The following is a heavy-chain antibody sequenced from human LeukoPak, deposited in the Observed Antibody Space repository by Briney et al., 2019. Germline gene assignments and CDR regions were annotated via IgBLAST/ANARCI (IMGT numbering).Heavy chain of an antibody. CDR3: ARGHWYYGSGSYFDY. D-gene: IGHD3-10*01. V-gene: IGHV4-34*01. CDR1: GGSFSGYY. CDR2: INHSGSA. Sequence: SETLSLTCAVYGGSFSGYYWSWIRQPPGKGLEWIGEINHSGSANYNPSLKSRVTISVDTSKNQFSLKLSSVTAADTAVYYCARGHWYYGSGSYFDYWGQGTLVTVSS. J-gene: IGHJ4*02.